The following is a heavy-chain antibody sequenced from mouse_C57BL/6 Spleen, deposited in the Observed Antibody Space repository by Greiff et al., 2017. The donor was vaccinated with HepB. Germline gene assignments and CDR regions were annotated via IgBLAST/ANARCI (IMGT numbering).Heavy chain of an antibody. Sequence: EVQRVESGEGLVKPGGSLKLSCAASGFTFSSYAMSWVRQTPEKRLEWVAYISSGGDYIYYADTVKGRFTISRDNARNTLYLQMSSLKSEDTAMYYCTRDVRGNSFAYWGQGTLVTVSA. CDR3: TRDVRGNSFAY. J-gene: IGHJ3*01. D-gene: IGHD2-1*01. CDR1: GFTFSSYA. CDR2: ISSGGDYI. V-gene: IGHV5-9-1*02.